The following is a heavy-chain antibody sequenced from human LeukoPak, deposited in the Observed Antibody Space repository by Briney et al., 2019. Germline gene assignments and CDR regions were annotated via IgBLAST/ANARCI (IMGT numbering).Heavy chain of an antibody. CDR1: GYTFTNYG. Sequence: GASVKVSCKPSGYTFTNYGITWVRQAPGQGLEWVVWISANNGETNYAQKVQGRVTVTTDTSTSTAYMELRSLRSDDTAVYYCARAPPRVTAAGYDYWGQGTLVTVSS. CDR2: ISANNGET. J-gene: IGHJ4*02. V-gene: IGHV1-18*01. D-gene: IGHD6-13*01. CDR3: ARAPPRVTAAGYDY.